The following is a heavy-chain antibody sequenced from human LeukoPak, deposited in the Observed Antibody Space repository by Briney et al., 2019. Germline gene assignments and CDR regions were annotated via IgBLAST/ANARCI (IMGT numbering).Heavy chain of an antibody. D-gene: IGHD3-22*01. J-gene: IGHJ4*02. Sequence: ASVKVSCKTSGYTFTGYYMHWVRQAPGHGLEWMGWINPSSGGTIYAQKFQGRVTMTRDTSISTAYMELSRLRSDDTAMYYCATRGADYYYDSSGYYPSFDYWGQGTLVTVSS. CDR1: GYTFTGYY. V-gene: IGHV1-2*02. CDR3: ATRGADYYYDSSGYYPSFDY. CDR2: INPSSGGT.